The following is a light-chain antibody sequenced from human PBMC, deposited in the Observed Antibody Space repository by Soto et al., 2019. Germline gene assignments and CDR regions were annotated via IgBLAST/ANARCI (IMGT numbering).Light chain of an antibody. Sequence: DIQMTQSPSSLSASVGDRVTITCRASQSINHWLAWYQQKPGKAPKFLIYDASTLRNGVPSRFSGRGSGTEFTLTISSLQPDDVATYYCQQDDSHPYTFGQGTKVEI. CDR3: QQDDSHPYT. J-gene: IGKJ2*01. V-gene: IGKV1-5*01. CDR2: DAS. CDR1: QSINHW.